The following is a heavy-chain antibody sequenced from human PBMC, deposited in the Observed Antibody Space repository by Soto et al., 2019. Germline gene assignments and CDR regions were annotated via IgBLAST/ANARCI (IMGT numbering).Heavy chain of an antibody. D-gene: IGHD2-8*01. CDR2: ISGSGSST. J-gene: IGHJ4*02. Sequence: GGSPRLSCAASGFTFSISGMSWVRQAPGKGLEWVSLISGSGSSTYYADSVKGHFTISRDNSKNTMYLQMNSLRAEDTAVYYCAKGRNNGFDYWGQGTLVTVSS. CDR1: GFTFSISG. CDR3: AKGRNNGFDY. V-gene: IGHV3-23*01.